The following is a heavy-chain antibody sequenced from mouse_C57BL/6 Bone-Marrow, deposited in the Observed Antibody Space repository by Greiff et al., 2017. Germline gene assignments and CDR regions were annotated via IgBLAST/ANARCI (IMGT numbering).Heavy chain of an antibody. CDR1: GYTFTSYW. Sequence: QVQLQQPGAELVRPGTSVKLSCKASGYTFTSYWMPWVKQRPGQGLEWIGEIDPSDSYTNYNQKFKGKATLTVDTSSSTAYMQLSSLTSEDSAVFYCARPSSSPFDYWGQGTTLTVSS. J-gene: IGHJ2*01. CDR3: ARPSSSPFDY. V-gene: IGHV1-59*01. CDR2: IDPSDSYT. D-gene: IGHD1-1*01.